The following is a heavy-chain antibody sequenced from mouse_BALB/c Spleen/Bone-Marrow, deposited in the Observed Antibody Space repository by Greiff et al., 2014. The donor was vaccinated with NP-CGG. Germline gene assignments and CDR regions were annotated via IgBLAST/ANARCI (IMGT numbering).Heavy chain of an antibody. J-gene: IGHJ1*01. CDR3: ASGPWYFDV. D-gene: IGHD3-1*01. CDR1: GYTFTSYW. CDR2: INPTNGST. Sequence: QVQLQQSGAELVRPGVSVKLSCKASGYTFTSYWMHWIKQRPEQSLERIGEINPTNGSTNYNEEFKTKATLTVDKSSSTAYMQLSSLTSEDSAVYYCASGPWYFDVWGAGTTVTVSS. V-gene: IGHV1S81*02.